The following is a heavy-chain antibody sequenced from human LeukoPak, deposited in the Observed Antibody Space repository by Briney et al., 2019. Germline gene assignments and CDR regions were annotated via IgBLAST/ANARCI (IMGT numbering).Heavy chain of an antibody. D-gene: IGHD1-26*01. CDR1: GFTFSSCA. Sequence: PGGTLRLSCAASGFTFSSCAMSWVRQAPGKGLEWVSAISDSGAYTYYADSVKGRFTISRDNSKNTLYLQMNSLRGEDTAVYYCAKDGDTMSGTYYYDMDVWGKGTTVTIS. CDR2: ISDSGAYT. V-gene: IGHV3-23*01. CDR3: AKDGDTMSGTYYYDMDV. J-gene: IGHJ6*03.